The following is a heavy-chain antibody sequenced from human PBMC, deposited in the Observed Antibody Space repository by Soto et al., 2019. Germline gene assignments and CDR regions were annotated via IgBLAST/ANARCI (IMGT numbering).Heavy chain of an antibody. D-gene: IGHD2-8*02. Sequence: SETLSLTCVVSGGSISGSNWWTWVRQPPGKGLEWIGEIYHSGGTNYNPSLKSRVTISTDESKNQFSLKLTSVTAADTALYYCARGSTGLLDCWGQGTLVNVS. CDR3: ARGSTGLLDC. V-gene: IGHV4-4*02. CDR2: IYHSGGT. J-gene: IGHJ4*02. CDR1: GGSISGSNW.